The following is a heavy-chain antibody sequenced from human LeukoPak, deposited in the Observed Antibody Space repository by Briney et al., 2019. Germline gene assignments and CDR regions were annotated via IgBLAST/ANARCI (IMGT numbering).Heavy chain of an antibody. Sequence: GGSLRLSCAASGFTFSSYEMNWVRQAPGKGLEWVSYISSSGSTIYYADSVKGRFTISRDNAKNALYLQMNSLRAEDTAVYYCARDRTMVRGVIPIPPSNWFDPWGQGTLVTVSS. J-gene: IGHJ5*02. D-gene: IGHD3-10*01. CDR1: GFTFSSYE. V-gene: IGHV3-48*03. CDR2: ISSSGSTI. CDR3: ARDRTMVRGVIPIPPSNWFDP.